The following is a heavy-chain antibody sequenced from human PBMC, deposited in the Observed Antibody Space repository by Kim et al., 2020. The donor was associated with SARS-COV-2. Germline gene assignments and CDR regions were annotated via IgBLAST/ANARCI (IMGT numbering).Heavy chain of an antibody. J-gene: IGHJ4*01. V-gene: IGHV3-30-3*01. D-gene: IGHD1-26*01. CDR2: ISYDGSNK. CDR1: GFTFSSYA. Sequence: GGSLRLSCAASGFTFSSYAMHWVLQAPGKGLEWVAVISYDGSNKYYAYSVKGRFSISRDNSKNTLYLQMNSLRAEETAVYYCSRGRGGSSLWGFDYWG. CDR3: SRGRGGSSLWGFDY.